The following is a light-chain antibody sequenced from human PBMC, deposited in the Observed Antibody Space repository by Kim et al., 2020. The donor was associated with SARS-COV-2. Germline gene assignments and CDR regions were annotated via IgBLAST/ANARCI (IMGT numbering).Light chain of an antibody. V-gene: IGLV2-11*01. CDR1: SSDVGGYNY. CDR2: DVT. Sequence: PGQSVTISCTGTSSDVGGYNYVSWYQHHPGTAPKLRIYDVTKRPSGVPDRFSGSKSGDTASLTISGLQAEDEADYYCCSFAGTSYVFGIGTKLTVL. J-gene: IGLJ1*01. CDR3: CSFAGTSYV.